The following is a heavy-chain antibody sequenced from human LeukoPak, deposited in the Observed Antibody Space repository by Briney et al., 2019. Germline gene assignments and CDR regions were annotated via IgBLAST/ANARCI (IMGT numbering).Heavy chain of an antibody. V-gene: IGHV1-46*01. D-gene: IGHD2-2*01. CDR3: ARVAMPLYYMDV. CDR1: GYTFTSYY. CDR2: INPSGGST. Sequence: ASVKVSCKASGYTFTSYYMHWVRQAPGQGLEWMGIINPSGGSTSYAQKFQGRVTMTRDMSTSTVYMELSSLRSEDTAVYYCARVAMPLYYMDVWGKGTTVTVSS. J-gene: IGHJ6*03.